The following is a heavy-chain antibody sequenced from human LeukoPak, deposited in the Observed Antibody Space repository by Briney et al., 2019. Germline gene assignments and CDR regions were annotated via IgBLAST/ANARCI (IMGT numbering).Heavy chain of an antibody. J-gene: IGHJ5*02. D-gene: IGHD2-21*02. V-gene: IGHV4-59*01. CDR3: ARGSGATEFDP. CDR2: IYYSGST. Sequence: PSETLSLTCTVSGGSISSYYWSWIRQPPGKGLEWIGYIYYSGSTNYNPSLKSRVTISVDTSKNQFSLKLSSVTAADTAVYYSARGSGATEFDPWGQGTLVTVSS. CDR1: GGSISSYY.